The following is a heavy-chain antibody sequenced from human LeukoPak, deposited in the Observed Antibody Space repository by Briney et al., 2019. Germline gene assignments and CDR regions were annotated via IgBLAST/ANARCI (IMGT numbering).Heavy chain of an antibody. V-gene: IGHV5-51*01. D-gene: IGHD5-12*01. CDR2: IYPGDSDT. Sequence: KPGESLEISCQASGYYFATYWIGWVRQVPGKGLEWMAIIYPGDSDTRYSPSFQGQVTISADKSISTAYLQWSSLKASDTAMYYCASGGSESVGWFDPWGQGTLVTVSS. J-gene: IGHJ5*02. CDR1: GYYFATYW. CDR3: ASGGSESVGWFDP.